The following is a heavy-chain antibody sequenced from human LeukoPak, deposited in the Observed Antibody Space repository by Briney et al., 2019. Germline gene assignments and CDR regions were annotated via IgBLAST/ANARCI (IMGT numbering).Heavy chain of an antibody. D-gene: IGHD6-19*01. CDR2: FDPEDGET. Sequence: GASMKVSCKVSGYTLTELSMHWVRQAPGKGLEWMGGFDPEDGETIYAQKFQGRVTMTEDTSTDTAYMELSSLRSEDTAVYYCAIITKLAVAAGYFDYWGQGTLVTVSS. J-gene: IGHJ4*02. CDR3: AIITKLAVAAGYFDY. V-gene: IGHV1-24*01. CDR1: GYTLTELS.